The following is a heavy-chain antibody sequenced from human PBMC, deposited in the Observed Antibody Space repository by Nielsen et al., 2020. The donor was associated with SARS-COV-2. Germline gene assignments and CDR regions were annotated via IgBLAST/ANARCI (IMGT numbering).Heavy chain of an antibody. V-gene: IGHV1-8*01. J-gene: IGHJ6*02. CDR3: ARERWLLMDV. D-gene: IGHD5-24*01. Sequence: WVRQAPGQGLEWMGWMNPNSGNTGYAQKFQGRVTMTRNTSISTAYMELSSLRSEDTAVYYCARERWLLMDVWGQGTTVTVSS. CDR2: MNPNSGNT.